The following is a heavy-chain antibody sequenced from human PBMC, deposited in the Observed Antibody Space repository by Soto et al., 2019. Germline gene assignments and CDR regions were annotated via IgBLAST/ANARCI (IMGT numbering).Heavy chain of an antibody. CDR3: ATAPARRVSGWYEADY. V-gene: IGHV4-39*02. D-gene: IGHD6-19*01. CDR2: IYFTGGT. Sequence: QLQLQESGPGLVKPSETLSLTCTVSGGSISSDSHYWGWIRQPPGRGLEWVGSIYFTGGTFYNASLTRRVTISADTSTNHFSLKLSSVTDKGTAVYYCATAPARRVSGWYEADYWGQGSLVTVSS. CDR1: GGSISSDSHY. J-gene: IGHJ4*02.